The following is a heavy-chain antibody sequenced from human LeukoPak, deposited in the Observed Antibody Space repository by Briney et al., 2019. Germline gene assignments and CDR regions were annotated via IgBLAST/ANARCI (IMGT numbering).Heavy chain of an antibody. Sequence: GGSLRLSCAASGFSFSSYWMNWVRQAPGKGLEWVAYINQGGSEKYYVDSVRGRFTISRDDAKNSLYLQMNSLRAEDTAMYYCARIYCGGGHCYYDYWGQGTLVTVSS. D-gene: IGHD2-21*01. CDR3: ARIYCGGGHCYYDY. V-gene: IGHV3-7*01. CDR2: INQGGSEK. J-gene: IGHJ4*02. CDR1: GFSFSSYW.